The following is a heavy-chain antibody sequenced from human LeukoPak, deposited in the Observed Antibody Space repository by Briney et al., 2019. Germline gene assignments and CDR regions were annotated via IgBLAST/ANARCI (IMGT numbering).Heavy chain of an antibody. Sequence: ASVKVSCKASGYTFTGYYIHWVRQAPGQGLEWMGWINATSGSTNYAQKFQGRVTMPRDTSITTAYMELSGLRSDDTAIYYCARGKLAAPGRTGFNWFDPWGQGTLVTVSS. CDR3: ARGKLAAPGRTGFNWFDP. D-gene: IGHD6-13*01. CDR1: GYTFTGYY. V-gene: IGHV1-2*02. CDR2: INATSGST. J-gene: IGHJ5*02.